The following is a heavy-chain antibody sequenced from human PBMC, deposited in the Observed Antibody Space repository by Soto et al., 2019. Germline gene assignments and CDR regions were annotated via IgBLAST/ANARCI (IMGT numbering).Heavy chain of an antibody. V-gene: IGHV4-59*08. CDR1: GGSISSYF. CDR3: ARGQRGSTMGGYYYYYMDV. D-gene: IGHD3-10*01. CDR2: MYYSGSM. J-gene: IGHJ6*03. Sequence: SETLSLTCTVSGGSISSYFWSWIRQPPGKGLEWIGYMYYSGSMNNNPSLKSRVAISVDTSKNQFSLKLDSVTAADSAVYYCARGQRGSTMGGYYYYYMDVWGKGTTVTVSS.